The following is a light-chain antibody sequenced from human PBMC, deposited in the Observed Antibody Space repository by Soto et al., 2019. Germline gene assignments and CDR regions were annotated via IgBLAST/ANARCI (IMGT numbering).Light chain of an antibody. CDR1: QSVRSTY. J-gene: IGKJ4*01. V-gene: IGKV3-20*01. CDR3: QQYGSSPLT. Sequence: EIVLTQSPGTLSLSPGDRATLSCRASQSVRSTYLAWYQQKPGQAPRLLIYSASSRDTGIPDRFSGSGSGTDFTLTISGLAPEDFAVYYCQQYGSSPLTFGGGPKVDIK. CDR2: SAS.